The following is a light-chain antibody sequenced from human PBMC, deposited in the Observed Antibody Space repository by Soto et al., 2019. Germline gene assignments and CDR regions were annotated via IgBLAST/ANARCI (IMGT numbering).Light chain of an antibody. CDR3: QQYETSLGLT. CDR2: GAS. J-gene: IGKJ1*01. V-gene: IGKV3D-15*01. Sequence: EIVMTQSPATLSVSPGERATLSCRASQSVSSNLAWYQQKPGQAPRLLIYGASTRATGIPARFSGSGSGTDFTLTISRLEPEDFAVYYCQQYETSLGLTFGQGTKVDIK. CDR1: QSVSSN.